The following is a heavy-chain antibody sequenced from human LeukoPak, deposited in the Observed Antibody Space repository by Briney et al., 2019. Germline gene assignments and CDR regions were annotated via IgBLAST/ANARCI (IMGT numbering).Heavy chain of an antibody. V-gene: IGHV3-7*01. J-gene: IGHJ4*02. CDR1: GLTFSSRW. CDR2: IKQDGSDK. Sequence: GGSLRLSCAASGLTFSSRWMSWVRQAPGKGLEWLGNIKQDGSDKFYVDSVNGRFTISRDNAKNSLYLQMNTLRAEDTAIYYCATFSGAHHKTFDSWGQGTLVTVSS. CDR3: ATFSGAHHKTFDS. D-gene: IGHD1-14*01.